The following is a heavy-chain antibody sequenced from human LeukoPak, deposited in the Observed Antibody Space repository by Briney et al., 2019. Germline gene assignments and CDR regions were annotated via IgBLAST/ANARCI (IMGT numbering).Heavy chain of an antibody. D-gene: IGHD2-15*01. J-gene: IGHJ4*02. Sequence: SQTLSLTCAISGDSVSSKSVAWNWIRQSPSRGLEWLGRTYYRSKWYNEYAVSVKSRITINPDTSKNQFSLQLNSETPEDTAVYYCARASGYFDYWGQGTLVTVSP. CDR1: GDSVSSKSVA. CDR2: TYYRSKWYN. V-gene: IGHV6-1*01. CDR3: ARASGYFDY.